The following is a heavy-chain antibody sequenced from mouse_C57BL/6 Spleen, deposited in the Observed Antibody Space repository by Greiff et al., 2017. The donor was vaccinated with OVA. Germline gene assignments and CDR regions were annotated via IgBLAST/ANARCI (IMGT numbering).Heavy chain of an antibody. Sequence: DVHLVESEGGLVQPGSSMKLSCTASGFTFSDYYMAWVRQVPEKGLEWVANINYDGSSTYYLDSLKSRFIISRDNAKNILYLQMSSLKSEDTATYYCARDQHYGSSPHWYFDVWGTGTTVTVSS. CDR1: GFTFSDYY. J-gene: IGHJ1*03. CDR2: INYDGSST. V-gene: IGHV5-16*01. CDR3: ARDQHYGSSPHWYFDV. D-gene: IGHD1-1*01.